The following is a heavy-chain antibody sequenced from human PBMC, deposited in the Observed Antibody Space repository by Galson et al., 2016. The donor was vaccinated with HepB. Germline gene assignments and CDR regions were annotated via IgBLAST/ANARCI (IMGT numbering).Heavy chain of an antibody. V-gene: IGHV3-74*01. J-gene: IGHJ4*02. CDR1: GFMFSTYW. Sequence: SLRLSCAASGFMFSTYWMQWVRQAPGKGLVWVSLIDPDGTTIDYADSVRGRFSISRDNAKNTMSLQMNSLRVEDMGAYYCVRDSGTYPGYYDFWGQGTLVTVSS. CDR3: VRDSGTYPGYYDF. CDR2: IDPDGTTI. D-gene: IGHD1-26*01.